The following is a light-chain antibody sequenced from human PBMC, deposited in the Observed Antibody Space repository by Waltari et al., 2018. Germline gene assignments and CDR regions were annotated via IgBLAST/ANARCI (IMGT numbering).Light chain of an antibody. J-gene: IGLJ3*02. CDR2: YDS. Sequence: SYVLTQPPSVSVAPGKTARITCGGNNLGRKSVHWYQQKAGQAPVLVIHYDSGRPTGIPERWSGSTAGDAATRSSSRVEAGDEADYVCQVWDWIQGVFGGGTKLTVL. V-gene: IGLV3-21*04. CDR3: QVWDWIQGV. CDR1: NLGRKS.